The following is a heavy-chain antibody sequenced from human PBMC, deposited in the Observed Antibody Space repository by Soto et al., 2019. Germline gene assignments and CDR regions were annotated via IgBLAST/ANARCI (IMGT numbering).Heavy chain of an antibody. CDR2: MNPHSGDT. CDR1: GYTFVNYE. J-gene: IGHJ4*02. Sequence: ASVKVSCKASGYTFVNYEINWVRQATGQGLEWLGWMNPHSGDTFYAQNFQGRVTMTRNTSITTAYMEPNSLKSEDTAVYYCARQQAMDYWGQGTLVTVSS. V-gene: IGHV1-8*01. CDR3: ARQQAMDY.